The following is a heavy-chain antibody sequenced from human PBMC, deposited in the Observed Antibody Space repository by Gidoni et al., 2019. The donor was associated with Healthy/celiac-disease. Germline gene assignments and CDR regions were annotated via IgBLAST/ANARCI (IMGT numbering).Heavy chain of an antibody. CDR3: AKEAPRGGWYYFDY. V-gene: IGHV3-23*01. J-gene: IGHJ4*02. D-gene: IGHD6-19*01. CDR2: ISGSGGST. CDR1: GFTFSSYA. Sequence: EGQLWESGGGLVQPGGALRLSCAASGFTFSSYAMIWVRQAPGKGLEGVSAISGSGGSTYYADSVKGRFTISRDNSKNPLYLQMNSLRAEDTAVYYCAKEAPRGGWYYFDYWGQGTLVTVSS.